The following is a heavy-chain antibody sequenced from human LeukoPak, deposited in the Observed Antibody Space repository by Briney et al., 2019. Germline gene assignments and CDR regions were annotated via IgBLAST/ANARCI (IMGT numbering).Heavy chain of an antibody. CDR1: GFTFSSYS. V-gene: IGHV3-48*01. CDR2: ISSSSSTI. Sequence: GGSLRLSCAASGFTFSSYSMNWVRQAPGKGLEWVSYISSSSSTIYYADSVKGRFTISRDNAKNSLYLQMNSLRAEDTAVYYCARVKYCGGDCLAFDIWGQGTMVTVSS. D-gene: IGHD2-21*02. CDR3: ARVKYCGGDCLAFDI. J-gene: IGHJ3*02.